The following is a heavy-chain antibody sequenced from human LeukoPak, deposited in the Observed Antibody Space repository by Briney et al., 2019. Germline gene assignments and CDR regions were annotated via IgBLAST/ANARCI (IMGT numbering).Heavy chain of an antibody. V-gene: IGHV1-2*02. CDR2: INPNSGGT. J-gene: IGHJ4*02. CDR3: ARERGDSSGSGHNDY. Sequence: ASVKVSCKASGFTFTGDYMHWVRQAPGQGLEWLGWINPNSGGTNYAQKFQGRVTMTRETTISTAYMELSRLRSDGTAVYYCARERGDSSGSGHNDYWGQGTLVTVSS. CDR1: GFTFTGDY. D-gene: IGHD6-19*01.